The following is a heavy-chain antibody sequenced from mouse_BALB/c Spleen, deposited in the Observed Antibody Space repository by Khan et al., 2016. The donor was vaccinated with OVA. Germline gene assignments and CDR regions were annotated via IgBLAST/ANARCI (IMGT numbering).Heavy chain of an antibody. CDR1: GFSLTNYG. J-gene: IGHJ4*01. CDR3: ARQPYYHYDIMDY. Sequence: QVQLKQSGPGLVAPSQSLSITCTISGFSLTNYGVHWVRQPPGKGLEWLVVIWSDGSTTYNSALISRLTISKDNSKSQVFLKMNSLQTDDTAMYFCARQPYYHYDIMDYWGKGTSVTVSS. CDR2: IWSDGST. D-gene: IGHD2-10*01. V-gene: IGHV2-6-1*01.